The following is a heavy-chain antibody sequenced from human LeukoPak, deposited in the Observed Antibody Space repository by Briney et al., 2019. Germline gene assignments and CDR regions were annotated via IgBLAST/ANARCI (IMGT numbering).Heavy chain of an antibody. CDR2: ISDSGGTT. CDR3: AKGGWFRESIGY. CDR1: GFTFYIYA. J-gene: IGHJ4*02. V-gene: IGHV3-23*01. D-gene: IGHD3-10*01. Sequence: GGSLRLSCAASGFTFYIYAMTWVRQAPGKGLEWVSSISDSGGTTYYADSVRGRFTMSRDKSKNTLYLQMSNLRAEDTAVYYCAKGGWFRESIGYWGQGTLVSVSS.